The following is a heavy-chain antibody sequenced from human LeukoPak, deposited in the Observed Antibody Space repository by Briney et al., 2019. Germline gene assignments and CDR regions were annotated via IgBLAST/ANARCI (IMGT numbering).Heavy chain of an antibody. CDR2: ISYDGSNK. D-gene: IGHD3-22*01. V-gene: IGHV3-30*18. J-gene: IGHJ4*02. CDR3: AKGRLYYDSSGYYFDY. Sequence: PGGSLRLSCAASGFTFSSYGMHWVCQAPGKGLEWVAVISYDGSNKYYADSVKGRFTISRDNSKNTLYLQMNSLRAEDTAVYYCAKGRLYYDSSGYYFDYWGQGTLVTVSS. CDR1: GFTFSSYG.